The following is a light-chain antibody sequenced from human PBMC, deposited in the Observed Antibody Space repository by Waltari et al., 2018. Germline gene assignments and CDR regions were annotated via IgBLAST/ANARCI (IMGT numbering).Light chain of an antibody. Sequence: QSALTQPASVSGSPGQSITIPCTGPSSDVGGYNYVSWYQQPPGKAPKLMIYEVSNRPSGVSNRFSGSKSGNTASLTISGLQAEDEADYYCSSYTSSSTPVVFGGGTKLTVL. J-gene: IGLJ2*01. V-gene: IGLV2-14*01. CDR1: SSDVGGYNY. CDR3: SSYTSSSTPVV. CDR2: EVS.